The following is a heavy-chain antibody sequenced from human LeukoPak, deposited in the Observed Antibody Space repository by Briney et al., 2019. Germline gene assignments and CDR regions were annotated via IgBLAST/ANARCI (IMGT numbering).Heavy chain of an antibody. Sequence: PGGSLRLSCAASGFTFSDYYMSWIRQAPGKGLEWVSYISSSGSTIYYADSVKGRFTISRDNAKNSLYLQMNSLRAEDTAVYYCARGWRFAYSSSWPRGFDYWGQGTLVTVSS. V-gene: IGHV3-11*04. D-gene: IGHD6-13*01. CDR1: GFTFSDYY. CDR3: ARGWRFAYSSSWPRGFDY. CDR2: ISSSGSTI. J-gene: IGHJ4*02.